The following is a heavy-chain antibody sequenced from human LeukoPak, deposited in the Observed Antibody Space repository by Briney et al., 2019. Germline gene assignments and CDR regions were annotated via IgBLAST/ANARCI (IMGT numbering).Heavy chain of an antibody. V-gene: IGHV4-59*08. CDR1: GGSITSYY. Sequence: KPSETLSLTCSVSGGSITSYYWSWIRQPPGKGLEWIGYIYYTGSTKSNPSLKSRVTISLDMSERQFSLKLSSVSAADTAIYYCAASYFYDVILYFDYWGWEPWSPSPQ. CDR2: IYYTGST. J-gene: IGHJ4*02. D-gene: IGHD3-9*01. CDR3: AASYFYDVILYFDY.